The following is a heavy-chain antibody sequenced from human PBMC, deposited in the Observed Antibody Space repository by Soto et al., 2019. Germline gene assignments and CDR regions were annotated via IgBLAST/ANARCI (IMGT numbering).Heavy chain of an antibody. J-gene: IGHJ4*02. CDR2: IYPGDSDT. V-gene: IGHV5-51*01. Sequence: GESLKISCKGSGYSFTSYWIGWVRQMPGKGLEWMGIIYPGDSDTRYSPSFQGQVTISADKSISTAYLQWSSLKASDTAMYYCARFDNYYDSSGYHYFDYWGQGTLVTVSS. D-gene: IGHD3-22*01. CDR1: GYSFTSYW. CDR3: ARFDNYYDSSGYHYFDY.